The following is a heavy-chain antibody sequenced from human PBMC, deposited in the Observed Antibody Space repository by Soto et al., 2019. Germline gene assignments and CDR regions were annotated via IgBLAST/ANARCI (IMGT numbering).Heavy chain of an antibody. D-gene: IGHD6-13*01. CDR1: GYTLTELS. J-gene: IGHJ4*02. Sequence: ASVKVSCKVSGYTLTELSMHWVRQAPGKGLEWMGSFDPEDGETIYAQKFQGRVTMTEDTSTDTAYMELSSLRSDDTAVYYCATDRGIAAAGSFDYWGQGSLVTVSS. CDR3: ATDRGIAAAGSFDY. CDR2: FDPEDGET. V-gene: IGHV1-24*01.